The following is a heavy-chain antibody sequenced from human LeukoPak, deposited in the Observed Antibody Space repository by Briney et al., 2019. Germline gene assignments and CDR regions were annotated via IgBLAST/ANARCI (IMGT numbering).Heavy chain of an antibody. Sequence: GGSLRLSCAASGFTFSSYALSWVRQAPGKGLEWVSAIHTSGDTCYADSVKGRFTISRDTSKNTLYLQINSLRVEDTAVYYCIVFGDSNHWGQGTLVTVSS. J-gene: IGHJ5*02. CDR3: IVFGDSNH. CDR2: IHTSGDT. CDR1: GFTFSSYA. D-gene: IGHD4-17*01. V-gene: IGHV3-23*05.